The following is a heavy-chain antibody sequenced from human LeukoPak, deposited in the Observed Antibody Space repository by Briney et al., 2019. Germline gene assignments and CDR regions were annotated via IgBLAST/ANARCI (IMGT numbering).Heavy chain of an antibody. D-gene: IGHD3-22*01. V-gene: IGHV4-38-2*01. CDR2: IYHSGST. CDR1: GYSISSGYY. Sequence: PSETLSLTCAVSGYSISSGYYWGWIRQPPGKGLEWIGSIYHSGSTYSNPSLKSRVTISVTTSKNQFSLKLSSVTAADTAMYYCARPFMNYYDSSGYPGDYWGQGTLVTVSS. CDR3: ARPFMNYYDSSGYPGDY. J-gene: IGHJ4*02.